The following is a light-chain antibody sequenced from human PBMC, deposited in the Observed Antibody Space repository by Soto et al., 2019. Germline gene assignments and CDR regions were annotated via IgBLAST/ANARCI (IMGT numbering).Light chain of an antibody. CDR1: QSVSSSY. V-gene: IGKV3-20*01. CDR3: HQYGSSPTT. J-gene: IGKJ2*01. CDR2: GAS. Sequence: EIVLTQSPGTLSLSPGERATLSCRASQSVSSSYLAWYQHKPGQAPSILIHGASSRATGVPDRFSGSGSGTDFTLTISRLEPEDFAVYYCHQYGSSPTTFGQGTRLEIK.